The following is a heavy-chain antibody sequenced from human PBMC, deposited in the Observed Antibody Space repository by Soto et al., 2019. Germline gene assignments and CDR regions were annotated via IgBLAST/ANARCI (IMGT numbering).Heavy chain of an antibody. V-gene: IGHV4-31*03. J-gene: IGHJ4*02. CDR2: IYYSGST. CDR3: ARGRASSSSLYYFDY. Sequence: PSETLSLTCTVSGGSISSGGYYWSWIRQHPGKGLEWIGYIYYSGSTYYNPSLKSRVTISVDTSKNQFSLKLSSVTAADTAVYYCARGRASSSSLYYFDYWGQGTLVTVSS. D-gene: IGHD6-6*01. CDR1: GGSISSGGYY.